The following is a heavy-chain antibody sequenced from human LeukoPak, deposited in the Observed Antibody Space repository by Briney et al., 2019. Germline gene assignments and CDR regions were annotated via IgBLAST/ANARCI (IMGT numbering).Heavy chain of an antibody. CDR3: ARDYVGGGDY. CDR1: GYTFTTYY. J-gene: IGHJ4*02. V-gene: IGHV1-46*01. CDR2: INPSGGST. Sequence: ASVKVSCKASGYTFTTYYMHRVRQAPGQGLEWMGIINPSGGSTSYAQKFQGRVTMTRDTSTSTVHMELSSLRSEDTAVYYCARDYVGGGDYWGQGTLVTVSS. D-gene: IGHD3-10*02.